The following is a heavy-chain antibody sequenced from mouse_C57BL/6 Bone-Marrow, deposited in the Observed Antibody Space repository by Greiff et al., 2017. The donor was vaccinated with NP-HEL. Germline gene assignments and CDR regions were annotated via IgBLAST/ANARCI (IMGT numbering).Heavy chain of an antibody. Sequence: VQLQQPGAELVMPGASVKLSCKASGYTFTSYWMHWVKQRPGQGLEWIGEIDTSDSYTNYNQTFKGKSTLTVDKSSSTAYMQLSSLTSEDSAVYYCARWGITTVFDYWGQGTTLTVSS. CDR2: IDTSDSYT. D-gene: IGHD1-1*01. J-gene: IGHJ2*01. CDR1: GYTFTSYW. CDR3: ARWGITTVFDY. V-gene: IGHV1-69*01.